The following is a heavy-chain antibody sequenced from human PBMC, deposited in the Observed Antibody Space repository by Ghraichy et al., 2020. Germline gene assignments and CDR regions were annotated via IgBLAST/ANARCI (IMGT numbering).Heavy chain of an antibody. CDR1: GFTFSNYN. Sequence: GSLRLSCAASGFTFSNYNMNWVRQAPGKGLEWVSYISSGSTTIYYADSVKGRFTISRDNAENSLYLQMNSLRAEDTAVYYCARGSPSGNYANYLDYWGQGTLVAVSS. CDR2: ISSGSTTI. CDR3: ARGSPSGNYANYLDY. J-gene: IGHJ4*02. V-gene: IGHV3-48*01. D-gene: IGHD1-7*01.